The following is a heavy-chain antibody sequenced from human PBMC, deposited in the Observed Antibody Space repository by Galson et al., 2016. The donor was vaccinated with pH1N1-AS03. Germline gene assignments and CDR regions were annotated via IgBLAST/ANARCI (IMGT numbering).Heavy chain of an antibody. CDR2: ISSSGTV. D-gene: IGHD5-18*01. CDR1: GFTFSSYE. CDR3: AGGRRGYSTGWGNYFDY. Sequence: SLRLSCAASGFTFSSYEMNWVRQAPGKGLEWVSYISSSGTVYYTDSVKGRFAISRDKAKNSLYLQMNSLRAEDTAVYYCAGGRRGYSTGWGNYFDYWGQGTLVTVSS. J-gene: IGHJ4*02. V-gene: IGHV3-48*03.